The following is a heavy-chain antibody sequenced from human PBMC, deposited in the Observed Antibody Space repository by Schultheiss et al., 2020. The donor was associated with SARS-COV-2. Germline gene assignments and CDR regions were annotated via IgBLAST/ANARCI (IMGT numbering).Heavy chain of an antibody. CDR1: GGSVRSGDYH. D-gene: IGHD6-13*01. CDR2: VYYSGST. V-gene: IGHV4-61*08. CDR3: ARGAADPGSYYFDY. J-gene: IGHJ4*02. Sequence: SETLSLTCTVSGGSVRSGDYHWSWIRQTPGKGLEWIGYVYYSGSTDYDPSLKSRVSILVDTSKNQFSLKLSSVTAADTAVYYCARGAADPGSYYFDYWGQGTLVTVSS.